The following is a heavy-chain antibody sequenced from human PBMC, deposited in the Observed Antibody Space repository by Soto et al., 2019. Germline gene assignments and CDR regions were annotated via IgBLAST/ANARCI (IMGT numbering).Heavy chain of an antibody. CDR2: IYYSGST. CDR3: ARYYCSSTTCYYFDY. J-gene: IGHJ4*02. D-gene: IGHD2-2*01. Sequence: PSETLSLTCIVSGGSISSYYWSWIRQTPGKGLEWIGYIYYSGSTNYNPSLKGRVTLSVDTSKNQFSLKLSSVTAADTAVYYCARYYCSSTTCYYFDYWGQGTLVTVS. CDR1: GGSISSYY. V-gene: IGHV4-59*01.